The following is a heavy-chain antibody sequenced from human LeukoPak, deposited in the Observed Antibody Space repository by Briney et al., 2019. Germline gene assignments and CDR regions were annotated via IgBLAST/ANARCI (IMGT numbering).Heavy chain of an antibody. CDR3: ARLTVPLRFDP. J-gene: IGHJ5*02. CDR1: GVSISSSNSY. V-gene: IGHV4-39*07. Sequence: PSETLSLTCTVSGVSISSSNSYWGWIRQPPGKGLEWIGSIYYSGSTYYNPSLKSRVTISVDTSKNQFSLKLNSVSAADTAVYYCARLTVPLRFDPWGQGTLVTVSS. CDR2: IYYSGST. D-gene: IGHD2-2*01.